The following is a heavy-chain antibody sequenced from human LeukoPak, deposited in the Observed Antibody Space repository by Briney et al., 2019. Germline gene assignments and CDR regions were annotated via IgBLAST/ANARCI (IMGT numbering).Heavy chain of an antibody. CDR1: GFTFSSYW. Sequence: GGSLRLSCAASGFTFSSYWMSWVRQAPGKGLEWVSYISSSGSTIYYADSVKGRFTISRDNAKNSLYLQMNSLRAEDTAAYCCARESFSYYDILTGYYYYYYYMDVWGKGTTVTVSS. D-gene: IGHD3-9*01. V-gene: IGHV3-48*04. J-gene: IGHJ6*03. CDR3: ARESFSYYDILTGYYYYYYYMDV. CDR2: ISSSGSTI.